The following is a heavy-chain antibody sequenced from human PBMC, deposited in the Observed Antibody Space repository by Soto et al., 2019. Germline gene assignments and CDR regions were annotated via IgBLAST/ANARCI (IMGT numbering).Heavy chain of an antibody. D-gene: IGHD2-21*01. J-gene: IGHJ3*02. CDR3: ARDSGYDYSAFDI. CDR1: GFTFSSYS. V-gene: IGHV3-21*01. CDR2: ISSSSSYI. Sequence: EVQLVESGGGLVKPGGSLRLFCAASGFTFSSYSMNWVRQAPGNGLEWVSSISSSSSYIYYADSVKGRFTISRDNAKNSLYLQMNSLRAEDTAVYYCARDSGYDYSAFDIWGQGTMVTVSS.